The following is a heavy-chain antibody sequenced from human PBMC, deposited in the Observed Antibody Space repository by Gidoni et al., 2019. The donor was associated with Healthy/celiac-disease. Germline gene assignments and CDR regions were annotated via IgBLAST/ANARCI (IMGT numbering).Heavy chain of an antibody. J-gene: IGHJ6*02. Sequence: QLQLQESGPGLVKPSETLSLTCTVSGGSISSSRYYWGWIRQPPGKGLEWIGSIYYSGSTYYNPSLKSRVTISVDTSKNQFSLKLSSVTAADTAVYYCASLQYGIAAAGTMEIYYYYYGMDVWGQGTTVTVSS. CDR2: IYYSGST. V-gene: IGHV4-39*01. D-gene: IGHD6-13*01. CDR1: GGSISSSRYY. CDR3: ASLQYGIAAAGTMEIYYYYYGMDV.